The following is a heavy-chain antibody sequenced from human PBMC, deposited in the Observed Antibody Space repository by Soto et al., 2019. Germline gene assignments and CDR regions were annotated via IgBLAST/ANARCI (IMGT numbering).Heavy chain of an antibody. D-gene: IGHD2-21*02. J-gene: IGHJ3*02. CDR1: GGTFSSYA. CDR2: IIPSFGTA. V-gene: IGHV1-69*01. CDR3: ARNCGGDCYDAFDI. Sequence: QVQLVQSGAEVKKPGSSVKVSCKASGGTFSSYAISWVRQAPGQGLEWMGGIIPSFGTANYAQKFQGRVTITADESTSTADMELSSLRSEDTAVYYCARNCGGDCYDAFDIWGQGTMVTVSS.